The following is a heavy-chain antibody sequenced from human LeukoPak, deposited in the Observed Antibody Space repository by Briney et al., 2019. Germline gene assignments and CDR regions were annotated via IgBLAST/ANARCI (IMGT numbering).Heavy chain of an antibody. J-gene: IGHJ4*02. CDR1: GFTFSSYG. CDR3: ARLRQDY. CDR2: IWYDGSNK. Sequence: XGSLRLSCAASGFTFSSYGMHWVRQAPGKGGEGVAVIWYDGSNKYYAASVKGRFTISRDNSKNTLYLQMNSLRAEDTAVYYCARLRQDYWGQGTLVTVSS. V-gene: IGHV3-33*01.